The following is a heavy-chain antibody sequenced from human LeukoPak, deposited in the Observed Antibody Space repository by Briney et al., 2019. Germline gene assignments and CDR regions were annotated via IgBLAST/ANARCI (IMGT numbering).Heavy chain of an antibody. CDR3: ARGRGDSKGTSFDF. D-gene: IGHD3-22*01. V-gene: IGHV4-59*01. CDR2: IYHTGSA. J-gene: IGHJ4*02. Sequence: PSETLSLTCTVSGGSMNNYYWSWIRPSPGKGLEWVGYIYHTGSATYKPSLKSRVTLSLDTSKNQFSLRLNSVTAADAAVYYCARGRGDSKGTSFDFWGQGTLVTVSS. CDR1: GGSMNNYY.